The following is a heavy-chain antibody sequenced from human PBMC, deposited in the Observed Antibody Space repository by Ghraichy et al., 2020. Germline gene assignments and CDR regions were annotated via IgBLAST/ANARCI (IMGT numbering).Heavy chain of an antibody. CDR3: ARGIYDLDN. D-gene: IGHD3-3*01. J-gene: IGHJ4*02. CDR2: IRESGRNT. Sequence: SWVREAPGKGREWVSTIRESGRNTYYAVSWKGRFTISRDTSRNTLYLEMNSLRAEDTARYYCARGIYDLDNWGQGTLVTVSS. V-gene: IGHV3-23*01.